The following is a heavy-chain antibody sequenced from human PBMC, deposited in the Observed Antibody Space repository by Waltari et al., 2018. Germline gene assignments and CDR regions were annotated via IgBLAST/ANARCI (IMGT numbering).Heavy chain of an antibody. J-gene: IGHJ5*02. Sequence: QVHLVESGGGVVQPGRSLRLSCVASEFTFSSYTMHWVRQAPGKGLEWVAVISYDVINKYYADSVQGRFIISRDNSKNTLYLQMSTLQPEDTAMYYCVRDRDLWFRAWGQGTLVTVSP. V-gene: IGHV3-30-3*01. CDR3: VRDRDLWFRA. CDR1: EFTFSSYT. CDR2: ISYDVINK. D-gene: IGHD3-10*01.